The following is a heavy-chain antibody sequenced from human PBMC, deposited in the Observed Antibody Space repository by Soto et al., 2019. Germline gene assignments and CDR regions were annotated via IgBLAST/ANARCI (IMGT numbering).Heavy chain of an antibody. Sequence: EAQLLESGGGLVQPGGSLRLSCAASGFTFGTYALSWVRQVPGKGLEWVSSIRSRSGATYYGDSVKGRFTISRDNSENTLYLQMNSLRAEDTAVYYCAKPLGETCLLRGFDSWGQGTLVTVSS. CDR2: IRSRSGAT. CDR1: GFTFGTYA. CDR3: AKPLGETCLLRGFDS. V-gene: IGHV3-23*01. J-gene: IGHJ4*02. D-gene: IGHD2-21*02.